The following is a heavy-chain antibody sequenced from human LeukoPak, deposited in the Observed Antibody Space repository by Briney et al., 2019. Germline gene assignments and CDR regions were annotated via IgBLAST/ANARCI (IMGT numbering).Heavy chain of an antibody. CDR1: GYSFATYW. Sequence: GESLKISCKASGYSFATYWVAWVRQMPGKGLEWMGMISPGDFDTRYTPSFKGQVTISADKSISTAYLQWSSLKASDTATYYCARHQGGMDVWGKGPRSPSLQ. CDR2: ISPGDFDT. CDR3: ARHQGGMDV. J-gene: IGHJ6*01. V-gene: IGHV5-51*01.